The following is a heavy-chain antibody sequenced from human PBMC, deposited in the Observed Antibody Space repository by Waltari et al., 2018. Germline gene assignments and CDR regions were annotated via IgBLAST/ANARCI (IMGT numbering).Heavy chain of an antibody. D-gene: IGHD5-12*01. Sequence: QVQLQESGPGLVKPSQTLSLTCTVSGGSISSGDYYWSWIRQPPGKGLEWNGYIYYRGSTYYNPSLKSRVTISVDTSTNQFSLKRSSVTAADTAGYYCARDRGYAQNWFDPWGQGTLVTVSS. V-gene: IGHV4-30-4*08. CDR1: GGSISSGDYY. CDR2: IYYRGST. J-gene: IGHJ5*02. CDR3: ARDRGYAQNWFDP.